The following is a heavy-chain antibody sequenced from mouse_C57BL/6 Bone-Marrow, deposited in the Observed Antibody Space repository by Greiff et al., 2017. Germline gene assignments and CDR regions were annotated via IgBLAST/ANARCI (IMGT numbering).Heavy chain of an antibody. V-gene: IGHV1-82*01. CDR1: GYAFSSSW. CDR2: IYPGDGDT. J-gene: IGHJ2*01. Sequence: QVQLQQSGPELVKPGASVKISCKASGYAFSSSWMNWVKQRPGKGLEWIGRIYPGDGDTNYNGKFKGKATLTADKSSSTAYMQLSSLTSEDSAVYFCARWWGYFDYWGQGTTLTVSS. CDR3: ARWWGYFDY. D-gene: IGHD1-1*02.